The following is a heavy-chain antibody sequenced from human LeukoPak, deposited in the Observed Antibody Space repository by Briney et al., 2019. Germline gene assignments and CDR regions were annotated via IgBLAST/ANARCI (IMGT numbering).Heavy chain of an antibody. CDR1: GGSITSYF. J-gene: IGHJ4*02. CDR3: ARGVWDGSGIKPYDY. Sequence: PSETLSLTCTVSGGSITSYFWSWIRQPPGKGLEWIGYIYYSWNTNYNPSLESRVTILVDTSKNQFSLKLSSVTAADTAVYYCARGVWDGSGIKPYDYWGQGTLVTVSS. V-gene: IGHV4-59*08. CDR2: IYYSWNT. D-gene: IGHD3-10*01.